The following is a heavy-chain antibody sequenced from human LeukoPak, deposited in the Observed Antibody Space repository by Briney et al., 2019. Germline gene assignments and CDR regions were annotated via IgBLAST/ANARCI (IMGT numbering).Heavy chain of an antibody. CDR1: GFTFDDYG. J-gene: IGHJ4*02. CDR2: INWNGGST. D-gene: IGHD3-22*01. Sequence: PGGSLRLSCAASGFTFDDYGMSWVRQAPGKGLEWVSGINWNGGSTGYADSVKGRFTISRDNAKNSLYLQMNSLRAEDTAVYYCARVTGYYYYDSSGYYYDYWGQGTLVTVSS. CDR3: ARVTGYYYYDSSGYYYDY. V-gene: IGHV3-20*04.